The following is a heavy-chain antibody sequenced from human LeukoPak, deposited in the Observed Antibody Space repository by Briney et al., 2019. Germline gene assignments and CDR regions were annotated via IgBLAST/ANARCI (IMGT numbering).Heavy chain of an antibody. J-gene: IGHJ4*02. Sequence: PSETLSLTCTLSGGSISSYYWSWIRQPAGKGLEWIGRVYTTGSTNYNPSLKSRVTMSVDTSKNQFSLKLSSVTAADTAVYYCARGWIDGLDYWGQGTLVTVSS. V-gene: IGHV4-4*07. D-gene: IGHD2-2*03. CDR3: ARGWIDGLDY. CDR2: VYTTGST. CDR1: GGSISSYY.